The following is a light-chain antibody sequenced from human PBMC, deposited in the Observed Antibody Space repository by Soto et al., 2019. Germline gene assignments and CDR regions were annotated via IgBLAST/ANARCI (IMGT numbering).Light chain of an antibody. V-gene: IGKV1-39*01. J-gene: IGKJ1*01. CDR3: QQCYMGWT. CDR2: DAS. Sequence: DIQMTQSPSSLSASVGDRVTITCRASQKISDYLNWYQQKPGKAPKLLIYDASTLESGVPSRFSGTGSGTEFTFSITSLQPEDFGTYYCQQCYMGWTFGQGTKVDIK. CDR1: QKISDY.